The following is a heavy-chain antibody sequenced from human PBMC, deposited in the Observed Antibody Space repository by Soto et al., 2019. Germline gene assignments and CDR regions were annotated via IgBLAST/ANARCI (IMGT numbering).Heavy chain of an antibody. V-gene: IGHV1-18*01. D-gene: IGHD4-17*01. Sequence: ASVKVSCKASGYTFTSYGISWVRQAPGQGLEWMGWISAYNGNTNYAQKLQGRVTMTTDTSTSTAYMELRSLRSDDTAVYYCARWFKAAYGDYVPYYYGMDVWGQGTTVTVSS. CDR3: ARWFKAAYGDYVPYYYGMDV. J-gene: IGHJ6*02. CDR2: ISAYNGNT. CDR1: GYTFTSYG.